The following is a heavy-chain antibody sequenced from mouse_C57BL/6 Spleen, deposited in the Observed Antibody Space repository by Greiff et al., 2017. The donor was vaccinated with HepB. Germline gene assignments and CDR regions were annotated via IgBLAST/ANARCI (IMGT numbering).Heavy chain of an antibody. D-gene: IGHD2-3*01. V-gene: IGHV5-17*01. CDR2: ISSGSSTI. CDR1: GFTFSDYG. J-gene: IGHJ4*01. Sequence: EVQRVESGGGLVKPGGSLKLSCAASGFTFSDYGMHWVRQAPEKGLEWVAYISSGSSTIYYADTVKGRFTISSDNAKNTLFLQMTSLRSEDTAMYYCARKWLLPHYAMDYWGQGTSGTVSS. CDR3: ARKWLLPHYAMDY.